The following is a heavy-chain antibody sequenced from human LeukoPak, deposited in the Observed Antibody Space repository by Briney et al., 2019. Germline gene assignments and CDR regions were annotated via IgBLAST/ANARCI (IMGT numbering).Heavy chain of an antibody. Sequence: GESLKISCKGSGYSFTSYWIGWVRQMPGKGLEWMGIIYPGDSDTGYSPSFQGQVTISADKSISTAYLQWSSLKASDTAMYYCDRRNGDDYGDYGMDVWGQGTTVTVSS. CDR1: GYSFTSYW. D-gene: IGHD4-17*01. V-gene: IGHV5-51*01. J-gene: IGHJ6*02. CDR2: IYPGDSDT. CDR3: DRRNGDDYGDYGMDV.